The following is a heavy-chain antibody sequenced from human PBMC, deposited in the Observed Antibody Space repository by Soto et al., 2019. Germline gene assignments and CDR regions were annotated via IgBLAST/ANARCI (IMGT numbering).Heavy chain of an antibody. D-gene: IGHD5-18*01. CDR2: IYYSGST. CDR3: ARSGYSYGPNPLLY. Sequence: TLSLTCTVSGGSISSGGYFWNWIRQHPGKGLEWIGYIYYSGSTYYNPSLKSRVTISVDTSKNQFSLKLSSVAAADTAVYYCARSGYSYGPNPLLYWGQGTLVTSPQ. CDR1: GGSISSGGYF. V-gene: IGHV4-31*03. J-gene: IGHJ4*02.